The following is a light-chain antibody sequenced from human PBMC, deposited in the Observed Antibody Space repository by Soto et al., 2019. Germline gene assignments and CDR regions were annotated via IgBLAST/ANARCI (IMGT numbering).Light chain of an antibody. Sequence: EIVLTQSPATLSLSPGERATLSCRASQSVRSYLAWYQQTPGQAPRLLIYDASNRATGIPARFSGSGCATDFTLTISSLEPEDLAVYYCQQRSNWPPLTFGGGTKVEIK. J-gene: IGKJ4*01. CDR1: QSVRSY. CDR3: QQRSNWPPLT. V-gene: IGKV3-11*01. CDR2: DAS.